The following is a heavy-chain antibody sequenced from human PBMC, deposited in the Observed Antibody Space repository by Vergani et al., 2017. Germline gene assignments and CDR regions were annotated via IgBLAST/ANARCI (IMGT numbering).Heavy chain of an antibody. Sequence: QVQLVQSAAEFSHPRSSLTFSSTSSLAPFPXXPLSCLLPPPAHALAWMCCIIPIFGTANYAQKFQGRVTITADESTSTAYMELSSLRSEDTAVYYCARGTSDPNGYSYGNPYAFDIWGQGTMVTVSS. CDR2: IIPIFGTA. J-gene: IGHJ3*02. CDR1: LAPFPXXP. CDR3: ARGTSDPNGYSYGNPYAFDI. V-gene: IGHV1-69*01. D-gene: IGHD5-18*01.